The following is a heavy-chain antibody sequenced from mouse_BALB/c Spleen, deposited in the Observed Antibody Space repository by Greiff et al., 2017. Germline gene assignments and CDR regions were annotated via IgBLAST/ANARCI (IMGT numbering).Heavy chain of an antibody. CDR2: IRNKANGYTT. Sequence: DVMLVESGGGLVQPGGSLRLSCATSGFTFTDYYMSWVRQPPGKALEWLGFIRNKANGYTTEYSASVKGRFTISRDNSQSILYLQMNTLRAEDSATYYCARGYYGNPMDYWGQGTSVTVSS. V-gene: IGHV7-3*02. CDR1: GFTFTDYY. CDR3: ARGYYGNPMDY. D-gene: IGHD2-1*01. J-gene: IGHJ4*01.